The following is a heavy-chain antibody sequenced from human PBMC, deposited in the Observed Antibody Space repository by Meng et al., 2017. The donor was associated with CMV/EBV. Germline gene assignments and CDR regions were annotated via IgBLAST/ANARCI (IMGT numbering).Heavy chain of an antibody. Sequence: SLKISCAASGFRFDDYGMHWVRRPPGKGLEWVSGISWDSSNIGYADSVKGRFTISRDNAKNSLYLQMNSLRLEDTASYFCVRAMGLGFYYYGMDVWGQGTTVTVSS. J-gene: IGHJ6*02. V-gene: IGHV3-9*01. CDR3: VRAMGLGFYYYGMDV. CDR2: ISWDSSNI. CDR1: GFRFDDYG. D-gene: IGHD3-16*01.